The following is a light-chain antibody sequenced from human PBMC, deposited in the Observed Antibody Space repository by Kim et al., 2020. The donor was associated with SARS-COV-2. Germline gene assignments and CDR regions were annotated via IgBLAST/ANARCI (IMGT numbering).Light chain of an antibody. V-gene: IGLV3-21*03. CDR2: DDS. J-gene: IGLJ2*01. Sequence: PGKTARITCGGNNIGSKSVNWYQQKPGQAPVLVVYDDSDRPSGIPERFSGSNSGNTATLTISRVEAGDEADYYCQVWDSSSDHHVVFGGGTQLTVL. CDR3: QVWDSSSDHHVV. CDR1: NIGSKS.